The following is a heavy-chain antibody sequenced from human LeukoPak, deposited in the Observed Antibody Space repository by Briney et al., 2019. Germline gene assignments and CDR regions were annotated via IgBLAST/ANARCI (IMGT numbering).Heavy chain of an antibody. D-gene: IGHD6-13*01. V-gene: IGHV3-23*01. J-gene: IGHJ4*02. CDR3: AKAYIAAAGRHFDY. Sequence: PGGSLRLSCAASGFTFSSYTMSWVRQAPGKGLEWVSGISGSGDSTYYADSVKARFTISRDNSKNTLYLQMNSLRAEDTAVYYCAKAYIAAAGRHFDYWGQGTLVTVSS. CDR2: ISGSGDST. CDR1: GFTFSSYT.